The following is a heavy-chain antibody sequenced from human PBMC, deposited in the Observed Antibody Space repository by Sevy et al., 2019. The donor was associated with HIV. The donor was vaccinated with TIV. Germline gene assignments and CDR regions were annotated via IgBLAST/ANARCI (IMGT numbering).Heavy chain of an antibody. D-gene: IGHD3-16*02. CDR1: GDSISTYY. CDR2: IHDIGGT. CDR3: AREPPHYDYLWGRYRPPTYYFDS. V-gene: IGHV4-59*01. J-gene: IGHJ4*02. Sequence: SETLSLTCSVSGDSISTYYWSWIRQHPERGLEWIGYIHDIGGTNYIPSLNSRVTISIDTSKNQFSLNLNSVTAADTAVYYCAREPPHYDYLWGRYRPPTYYFDSWGQGSLVTVSS.